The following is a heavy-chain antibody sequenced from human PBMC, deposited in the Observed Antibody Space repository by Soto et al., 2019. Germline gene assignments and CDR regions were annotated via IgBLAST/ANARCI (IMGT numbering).Heavy chain of an antibody. CDR2: IHYSGATSFFP. CDR1: GGSMRNYF. D-gene: IGHD6-13*01. CDR3: AAGEASSRNLAPYYLDF. V-gene: IGHV4-59*01. J-gene: IGHJ4*02. Sequence: PWETLSLTCTVSGGSMRNYFWTWIRQPPGKGLEWIGYIHYSGATSFFPSYNPSLRGRVTISEDTSKNQFSLKLLSVTTADTAVYFCAAGEASSRNLAPYYLDFWGQGTLVTVSS.